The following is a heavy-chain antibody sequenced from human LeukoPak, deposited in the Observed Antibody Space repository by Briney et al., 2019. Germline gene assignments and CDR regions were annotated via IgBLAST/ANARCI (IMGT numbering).Heavy chain of an antibody. J-gene: IGHJ4*02. CDR3: ARVPYCSGGSCLLRGYYFDY. V-gene: IGHV1-69*15. Sequence: GASVKVSCKASGGTFSNYAISWVRQAPGQGLEGMGRIIPIFGTANYAQKFQGRVTITADESTSTAYMELSSLRSEDTAVYYCARVPYCSGGSCLLRGYYFDYWGQGTLVTVSS. CDR2: IIPIFGTA. CDR1: GGTFSNYA. D-gene: IGHD2-15*01.